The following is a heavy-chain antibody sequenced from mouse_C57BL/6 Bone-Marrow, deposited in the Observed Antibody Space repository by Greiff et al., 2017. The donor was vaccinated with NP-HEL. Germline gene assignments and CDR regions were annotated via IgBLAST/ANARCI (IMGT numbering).Heavy chain of an antibody. V-gene: IGHV1-7*01. J-gene: IGHJ4*01. Sequence: VQLQQSGAELAKPGASVKLSRKASGYTFTSYWMHWVKQRPGQGLEWIGYINPSSGYTKYTQKFKDKATLTADKSSSTAYMQLSSLTYEDSAVYFCARYRASTGTRAMDYWGQGTSVTVSS. CDR2: INPSSGYT. CDR3: ARYRASTGTRAMDY. D-gene: IGHD4-1*02. CDR1: GYTFTSYW.